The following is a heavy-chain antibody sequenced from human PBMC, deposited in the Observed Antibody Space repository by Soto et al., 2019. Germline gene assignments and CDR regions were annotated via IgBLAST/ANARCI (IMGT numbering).Heavy chain of an antibody. CDR3: AGAGFPGGGFGY. CDR1: GYTFTSYA. D-gene: IGHD3-16*01. V-gene: IGHV1-3*01. Sequence: ASVKVSCKASGYTFTSYAMHWVRQAPGQRLEWMGWINAGNGNTKYSQKFQGRVTITRDTSASTAYMELSSLRSEDTAVYYCAGAGFPGGGFGYWGQGTLVTVSS. J-gene: IGHJ4*02. CDR2: INAGNGNT.